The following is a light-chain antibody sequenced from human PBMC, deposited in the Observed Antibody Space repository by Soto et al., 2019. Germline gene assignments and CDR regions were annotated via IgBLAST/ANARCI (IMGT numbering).Light chain of an antibody. CDR2: GAS. Sequence: EIVMTQSPGTLSLSPGERATISCRASQVIGSRYLAWYHQKSGQAPRLLIYGASSRATGIPDRFSGSGSGTDFTLTIRRLEPEYFVLYYCQQFGSSIPHTFGQGTKLEIK. V-gene: IGKV3-20*01. J-gene: IGKJ2*01. CDR1: QVIGSRY. CDR3: QQFGSSIPHT.